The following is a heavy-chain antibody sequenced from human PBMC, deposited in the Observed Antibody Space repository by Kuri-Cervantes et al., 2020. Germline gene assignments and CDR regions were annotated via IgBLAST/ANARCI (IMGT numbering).Heavy chain of an antibody. CDR2: IYYSGST. CDR3: ARGPVVYEFDP. D-gene: IGHD2-8*01. V-gene: IGHV4-59*01. CDR1: GGSISSYY. J-gene: IGHJ5*02. Sequence: GSLRLSCTVSGGSISSYYWSWIRQPPGKGLEWIGYIYYSGSTNYNPSLKSRVTISVDTSKNQFSLKLSSVTAADTAVYYCARGPVVYEFDPWGQGTLVTVSS.